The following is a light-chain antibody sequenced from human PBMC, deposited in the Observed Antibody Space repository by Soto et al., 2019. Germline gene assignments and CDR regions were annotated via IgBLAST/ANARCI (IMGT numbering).Light chain of an antibody. CDR2: STT. J-gene: IGLJ1*01. CDR1: TGPVTSGFY. Sequence: QAVVIQEPSLTVSPGGTVTLTCASSTGPVTSGFYPHWVQQKPGQAPRTLIYSTTNKPSWTPARFSGSLLGGKAALTLSGVQPEDEADYYCLLYYGGSYVFGAGTKVTVL. V-gene: IGLV7-43*01. CDR3: LLYYGGSYV.